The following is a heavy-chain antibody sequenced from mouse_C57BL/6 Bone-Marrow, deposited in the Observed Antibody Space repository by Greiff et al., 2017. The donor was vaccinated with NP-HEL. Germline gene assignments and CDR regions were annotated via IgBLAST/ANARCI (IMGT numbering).Heavy chain of an antibody. CDR1: GFTFSSYA. CDR2: ISDGGSYN. J-gene: IGHJ4*01. V-gene: IGHV5-4*03. Sequence: EVKLVESGGGLVKPGGSLKLSCAASGFTFSSYAMSWVRQTPEKRLEWVATISDGGSYNYYPENVKGRFPISRDNAKNNLYLQMSHLKSEDTAMYYCARQLRLNAMDYWGQGTSVTVSS. CDR3: ARQLRLNAMDY. D-gene: IGHD3-2*02.